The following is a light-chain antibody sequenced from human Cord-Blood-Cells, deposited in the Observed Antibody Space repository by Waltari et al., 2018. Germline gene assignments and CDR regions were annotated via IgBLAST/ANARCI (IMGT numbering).Light chain of an antibody. V-gene: IGLV2-11*01. CDR1: SSDVGGSNY. Sequence: QSALTPPRSVSGSPGQSVTISCPGTSSDVGGSNYVSWYQQHPGKAPKLMIYDVSKRPSGVPDRFSGSKSGNTASLTISGLQAEDEADYYCCSYAGSYTWVFGGGTKLTVL. J-gene: IGLJ3*02. CDR3: CSYAGSYTWV. CDR2: DVS.